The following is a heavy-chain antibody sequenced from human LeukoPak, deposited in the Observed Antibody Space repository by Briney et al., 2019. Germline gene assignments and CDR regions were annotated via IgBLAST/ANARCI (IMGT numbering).Heavy chain of an antibody. CDR1: GFTFSSYA. V-gene: IGHV3-30-3*01. CDR2: ISYDGSNK. CDR3: ARVPIRDYYYGMDV. J-gene: IGHJ6*02. Sequence: GGSLRLSCAASGFTFSSYAMHWVRQAPGKGLEWVAVISYDGSNKYYADSVKGRFTISRDNSKNTLYLQMNSLRAEDTAVYYCARVPIRDYYYGMDVWGQGTTVTVSS.